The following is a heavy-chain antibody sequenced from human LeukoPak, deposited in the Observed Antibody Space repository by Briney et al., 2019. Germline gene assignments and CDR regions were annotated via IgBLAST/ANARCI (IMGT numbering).Heavy chain of an antibody. Sequence: GGSLRLSCAASRFTFSSYGMHWVRQAPGKGLEWVAVIWYDGSNKYYADSVKGRFTISRDNSKNTLYLQMNSLRAEDTAVYYCAREGIAVQAFDYWGQGTLVTVSS. V-gene: IGHV3-33*08. D-gene: IGHD6-19*01. CDR3: AREGIAVQAFDY. J-gene: IGHJ4*02. CDR1: RFTFSSYG. CDR2: IWYDGSNK.